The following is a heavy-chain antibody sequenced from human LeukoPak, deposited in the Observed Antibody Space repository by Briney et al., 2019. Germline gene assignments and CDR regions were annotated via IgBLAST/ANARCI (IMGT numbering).Heavy chain of an antibody. CDR1: GGSISSYY. J-gene: IGHJ4*02. CDR2: IYYSGST. CDR3: ATYNWNAEDY. V-gene: IGHV4-59*01. D-gene: IGHD1-1*01. Sequence: PSETLSLTGTGSGGSISSYYWSWIRQPPGKGLEWIGYIYYSGSTNYNPSLKSRVTISVDTSKNQFSLKLSSVTAADTAVYYCATYNWNAEDYWGQGTLVTVSS.